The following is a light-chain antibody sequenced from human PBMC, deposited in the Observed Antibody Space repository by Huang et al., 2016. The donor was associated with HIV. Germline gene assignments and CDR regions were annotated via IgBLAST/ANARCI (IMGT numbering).Light chain of an antibody. J-gene: IGKJ4*01. Sequence: EVVLTQSPATLSVSPGEKVTLSCRAGQSVDSNLAWYQQKPGQPPRLVIFRACNRATGVPARFSGSGSGTDFTLTISSLQSEDFAVYYCQQHSNWPPSLSFGGGTKVEI. CDR2: RAC. CDR3: QQHSNWPPSLS. V-gene: IGKV3-15*01. CDR1: QSVDSN.